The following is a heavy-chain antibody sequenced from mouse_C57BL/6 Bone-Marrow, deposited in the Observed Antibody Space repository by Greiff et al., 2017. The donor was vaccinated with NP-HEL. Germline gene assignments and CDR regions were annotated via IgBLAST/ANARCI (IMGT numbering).Heavy chain of an antibody. CDR2: ISNGGGST. Sequence: EVQGVESGGGLVQPGGSLKLSCAASGFTFSDYYMYWVRQTPEKRLEWVAYISNGGGSTYYPDTVKGRFTISRDNAKNTLYLQMSRLKSEDTAMYYCARGYYGSSFAVYFDYWGQGTTLTVSS. V-gene: IGHV5-12*01. J-gene: IGHJ2*01. CDR1: GFTFSDYY. CDR3: ARGYYGSSFAVYFDY. D-gene: IGHD1-1*01.